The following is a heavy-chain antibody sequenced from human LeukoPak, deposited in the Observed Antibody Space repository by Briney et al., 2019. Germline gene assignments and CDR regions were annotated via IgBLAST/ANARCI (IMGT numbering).Heavy chain of an antibody. D-gene: IGHD1-26*01. V-gene: IGHV1-2*04. J-gene: IGHJ4*02. CDR1: GYSFTGYY. Sequence: ASVKVSCKASGYSFTGYYIHWVRQAPGQGLEWMGWINPNSGDTDNAQKFEGWVTMTRDTSISTVYMEMNRLKSDDTAVYYCARDSGYIGSYTVDYWGQGTLVTVSS. CDR2: INPNSGDT. CDR3: ARDSGYIGSYTVDY.